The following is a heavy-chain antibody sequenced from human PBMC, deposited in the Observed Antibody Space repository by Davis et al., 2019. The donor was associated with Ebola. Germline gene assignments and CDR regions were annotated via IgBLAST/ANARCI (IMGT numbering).Heavy chain of an antibody. D-gene: IGHD3-10*01. CDR2: IYYSGST. J-gene: IGHJ3*02. V-gene: IGHV4-39*07. CDR1: GGSISSSSYY. CDR3: ARGYYYGSGSYGEEMGDAFDI. Sequence: PGGSLRLSCTVSGGSISSSSYYWGWIRQPPGKGLEWIGSIYYSGSTYYNPSLKSRVTISVDTSKNQFSLKLSSVTAADTAVYYCARGYYYGSGSYGEEMGDAFDIWGKGTTVTVSS.